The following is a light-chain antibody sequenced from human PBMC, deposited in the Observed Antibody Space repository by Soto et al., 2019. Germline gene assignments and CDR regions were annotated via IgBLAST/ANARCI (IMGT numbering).Light chain of an antibody. Sequence: QSVLTQPASVSGSPGQSITISCTGTSSDVGAYNYVSWYQQHPGKAPKLMIYDVNIRPSGVSNRFSGSKSGNTASLTISGLRAEDEADYYCTSWTTSTTMKFGGGTQLTVL. CDR1: SSDVGAYNY. V-gene: IGLV2-14*01. CDR2: DVN. CDR3: TSWTTSTTMK. J-gene: IGLJ2*01.